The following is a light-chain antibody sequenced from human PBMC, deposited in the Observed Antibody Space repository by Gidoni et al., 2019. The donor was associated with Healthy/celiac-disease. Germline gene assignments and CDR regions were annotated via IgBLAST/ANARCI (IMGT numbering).Light chain of an antibody. CDR1: QSISSY. Sequence: DIQVTQSPSSLSASVGDRVTITCRASQSISSYLNWYQQKPGKAPRLLIYAASSLQSGVPSRFSGSGSGTDFTLTISSLQPEDFATYYCQQSDSTPLTFXGXTKVEIK. J-gene: IGKJ4*01. CDR2: AAS. V-gene: IGKV1-39*01. CDR3: QQSDSTPLT.